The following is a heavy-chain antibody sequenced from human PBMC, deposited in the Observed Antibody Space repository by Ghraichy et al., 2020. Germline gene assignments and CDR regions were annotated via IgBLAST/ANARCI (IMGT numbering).Heavy chain of an antibody. Sequence: VKVSCKASGYTFTSYDINWVRQATGQGLEWMGWMNPNSGNTGYAQKFQGRVTMTRNTSISTAYMELSSLRSEDTAVYYCARGGYGSGSYRAWFDPWGQGTLVTVSS. D-gene: IGHD3-10*01. CDR3: ARGGYGSGSYRAWFDP. V-gene: IGHV1-8*01. CDR1: GYTFTSYD. CDR2: MNPNSGNT. J-gene: IGHJ5*02.